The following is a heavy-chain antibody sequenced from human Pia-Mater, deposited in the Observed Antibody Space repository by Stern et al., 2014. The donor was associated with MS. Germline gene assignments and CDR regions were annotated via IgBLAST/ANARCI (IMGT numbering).Heavy chain of an antibody. CDR1: GYTFTGPS. D-gene: IGHD4-11*01. CDR3: ARQYSSYPDY. CDR2: IGPASGAT. Sequence: VQLVESGAEVRKPGASVKVSCKASGYTFTGPSVHWVRQAPGKGLEWMGRIGPASGATNFAQKFQGRVTLTRETAISTAYMELSSLTSDDTAVYYCARQYSSYPDYWGQGTLVTVSS. V-gene: IGHV1-2*06. J-gene: IGHJ4*02.